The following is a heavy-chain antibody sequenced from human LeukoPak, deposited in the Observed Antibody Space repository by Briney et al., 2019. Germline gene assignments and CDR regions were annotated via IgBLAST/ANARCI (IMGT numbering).Heavy chain of an antibody. V-gene: IGHV1-2*06. Sequence: ASVKVSCKASGYTFTGYYMHWVRQAPGQGLEWMGRINPNSGGTNYAQKFQGRVTMTRDTSIGTAYMELSRLRSDDTAVYYCARVSSGWYEEFDYWGQGTLVTVSS. CDR3: ARVSSGWYEEFDY. CDR1: GYTFTGYY. J-gene: IGHJ4*02. D-gene: IGHD6-19*01. CDR2: INPNSGGT.